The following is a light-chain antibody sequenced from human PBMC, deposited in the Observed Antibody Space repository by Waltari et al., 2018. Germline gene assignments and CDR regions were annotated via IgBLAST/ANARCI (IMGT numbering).Light chain of an antibody. V-gene: IGKV4-1*01. CDR2: WAS. CDR1: PSLLYGSNNKDY. J-gene: IGKJ2*01. Sequence: DIVMTQSPDSLALSLGERGTINCESSPSLLYGSNNKDYLAWFQQKPGQPPKLLISWASTRESGVPDRFSGSGSGTDFTLTISSLQAEDVALYFCQQYYSVPYTFGQGTKLEIK. CDR3: QQYYSVPYT.